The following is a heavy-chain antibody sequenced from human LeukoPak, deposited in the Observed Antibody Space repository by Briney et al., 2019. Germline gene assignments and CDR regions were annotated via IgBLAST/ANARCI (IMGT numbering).Heavy chain of an antibody. J-gene: IGHJ4*02. V-gene: IGHV1-69*13. D-gene: IGHD2-15*01. CDR2: IIPIFGTA. Sequence: SVKVSCKASGYTFTDYYIHWVRQAPGQGLEWMGGIIPIFGTANYAQKFQGRVTITADESTSTAYMELSSLRSEDTAVYYCARTLGYCSGGSCYSPNDYWGQGTLVTVSS. CDR1: GYTFTDYY. CDR3: ARTLGYCSGGSCYSPNDY.